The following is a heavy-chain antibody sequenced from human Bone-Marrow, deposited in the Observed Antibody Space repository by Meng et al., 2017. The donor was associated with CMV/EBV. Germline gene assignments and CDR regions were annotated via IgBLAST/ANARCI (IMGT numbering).Heavy chain of an antibody. D-gene: IGHD3-3*01. CDR2: ISSSSSYI. CDR1: GFTFSSYE. J-gene: IGHJ3*02. V-gene: IGHV3-21*01. CDR3: AGVTIFGVVSAFAI. Sequence: GGSLRLSCAASGFTFSSYEMNWVRQAPGKGLEWVSSISSSSSYIYYADSVKGRFTISRDNAKNSLYLQMNSLRAEDTAVYYCAGVTIFGVVSAFAIWGQGTMVNVSS.